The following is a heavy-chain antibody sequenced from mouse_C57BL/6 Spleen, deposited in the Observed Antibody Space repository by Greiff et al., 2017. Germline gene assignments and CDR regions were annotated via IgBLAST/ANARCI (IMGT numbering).Heavy chain of an antibody. CDR3: ARSYYGSSYEAMDY. D-gene: IGHD1-1*01. V-gene: IGHV1-7*01. CDR2: INPSSGYT. J-gene: IGHJ4*01. Sequence: QVQLKQSGAELAKPGASVKLSCKASGYTFTSYWMHWVKQRPGQGLEWIGYINPSSGYTKYNQKFKDKATLTADKSSSTVYMQLSSLTYEDSAVYYCARSYYGSSYEAMDYWGQGTSVTVSS. CDR1: GYTFTSYW.